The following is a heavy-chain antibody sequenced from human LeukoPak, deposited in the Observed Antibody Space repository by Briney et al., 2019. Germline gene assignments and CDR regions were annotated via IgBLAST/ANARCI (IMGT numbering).Heavy chain of an antibody. J-gene: IGHJ4*02. CDR1: GFTFSIYP. V-gene: IGHV3-30*04. Sequence: PGGSLRLSCAASGFTFSIYPVHWVRQAPGKGLEWVAGIPFDGSNQYYADSVKGRFSISRDSSKNMLYLHMTSLRGDDTAVYYCAREKYEGSTHFDFWGQGTLVIVSS. CDR3: AREKYEGSTHFDF. CDR2: IPFDGSNQ. D-gene: IGHD2-8*01.